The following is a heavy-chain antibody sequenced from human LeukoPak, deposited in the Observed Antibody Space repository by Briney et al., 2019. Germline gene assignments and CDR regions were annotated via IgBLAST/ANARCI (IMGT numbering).Heavy chain of an antibody. V-gene: IGHV4-59*01. J-gene: IGHJ4*02. CDR1: GGSISSYY. CDR2: IYYSGST. D-gene: IGHD1-26*01. CDR3: ARDGWELRAGASYFDY. Sequence: SETLSLTCTVSGGSISSYYWSWIRQPPGKGLEWTGYIYYSGSTNYNPSLKSRVTISVDTSKNQFSLKLSSVTAADTAVYYCARDGWELRAGASYFDYWGQGTLVTVSS.